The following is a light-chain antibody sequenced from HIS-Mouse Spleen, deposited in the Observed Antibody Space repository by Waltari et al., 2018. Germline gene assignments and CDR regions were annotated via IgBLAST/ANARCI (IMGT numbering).Light chain of an antibody. Sequence: QSVLTQPPSASGTPGQRVPIPCSGTRSNIGSNYVSLYQQLPGQAPKLLTSRNKTRPSGVPDRFSGSKSGTSASLAISGLRSEDEADYYFAAWDDSLSGPVFGGGTKLTVL. CDR3: AAWDDSLSGPV. J-gene: IGLJ3*02. CDR1: RSNIGSNY. V-gene: IGLV1-47*01. CDR2: RNK.